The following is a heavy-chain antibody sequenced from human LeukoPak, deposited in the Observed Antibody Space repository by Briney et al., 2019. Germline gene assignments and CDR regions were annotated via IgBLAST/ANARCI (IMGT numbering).Heavy chain of an antibody. CDR1: GGTFSSYA. Sequence: SVKVSCKASGGTFSSYAISWVRQAPGQGLAWMGRIIPILGIANYAQKFQGRVTITADKSTSTAYMELSSLRSEDTAVYYCARDGGLVDTAMVNYYYYYGMDVWGQGTTVTVSS. CDR3: ARDGGLVDTAMVNYYYYYGMDV. J-gene: IGHJ6*02. V-gene: IGHV1-69*04. CDR2: IIPILGIA. D-gene: IGHD5-18*01.